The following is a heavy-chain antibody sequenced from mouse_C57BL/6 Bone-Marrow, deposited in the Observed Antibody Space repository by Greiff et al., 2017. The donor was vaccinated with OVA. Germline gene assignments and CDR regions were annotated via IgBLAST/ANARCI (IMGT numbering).Heavy chain of an antibody. J-gene: IGHJ1*03. CDR3: ARDSSYYWYFDV. V-gene: IGHV3-6*01. D-gene: IGHD1-1*01. CDR2: ISYDGSN. CDR1: GYSITSGYY. Sequence: EVQLKESGPGLVKPSQSLSLTCSVTGYSITSGYYWNWIRQFPGNKLEWMGYISYDGSNNYNPSLKNRISITRDTSKNQFFLKLNSVTTEDTATYYCARDSSYYWYFDVWGTGTTVTVSS.